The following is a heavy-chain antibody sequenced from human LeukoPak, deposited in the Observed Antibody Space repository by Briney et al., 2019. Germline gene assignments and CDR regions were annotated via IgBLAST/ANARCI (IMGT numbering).Heavy chain of an antibody. CDR1: GGSISSSSYY. CDR3: ARVRSTVIIDY. D-gene: IGHD4-17*01. V-gene: IGHV4-61*02. Sequence: SETLSLTCTVSGGSISSSSYYWGWIRQPAGKGLEWIGRIYTSGSTNYNPSLKSRVTMSVDTSKNQFSLKLSSVTAADTAVYFCARVRSTVIIDYWGQGTLVTVSS. CDR2: IYTSGST. J-gene: IGHJ4*02.